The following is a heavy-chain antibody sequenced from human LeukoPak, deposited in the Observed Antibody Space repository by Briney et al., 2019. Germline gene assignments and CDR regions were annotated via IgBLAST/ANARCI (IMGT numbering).Heavy chain of an antibody. Sequence: PSGGSLRLSCAASGFTFSGYWMSWVRQAPGKGLEWVAKIKQDGSEKYYVDSVKGRFTISRDNAKNSLYLQMNSLRAEDTAVYYCARKTRLRFLEWLPYYMDVWGKGTTVTVSS. V-gene: IGHV3-7*01. CDR2: IKQDGSEK. D-gene: IGHD3-3*01. CDR3: ARKTRLRFLEWLPYYMDV. CDR1: GFTFSGYW. J-gene: IGHJ6*03.